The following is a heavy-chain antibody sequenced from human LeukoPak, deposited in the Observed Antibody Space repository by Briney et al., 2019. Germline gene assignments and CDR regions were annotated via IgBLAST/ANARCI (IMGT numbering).Heavy chain of an antibody. CDR2: ISSSSSYI. J-gene: IGHJ6*03. CDR3: ARVGVRAVIYYYLDV. D-gene: IGHD3-10*01. Sequence: GESLSLSCAASGFTFSSYSMNWVRQAPGNGLEWVSSISSSSSYIYYADSVKGRFTSSRDNANISLHLQIRSLRAEDTAVYYCARVGVRAVIYYYLDVWGKGTTLTVS. CDR1: GFTFSSYS. V-gene: IGHV3-21*01.